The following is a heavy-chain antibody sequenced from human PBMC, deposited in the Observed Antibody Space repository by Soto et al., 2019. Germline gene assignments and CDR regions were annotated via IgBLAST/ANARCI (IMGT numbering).Heavy chain of an antibody. J-gene: IGHJ4*02. Sequence: PSQTLSLTCAVSGGNISSGGYSWSWIRQPPGKGLEWIGYIYHSGSTYYNPSLKSRVTISVDRSKNQFSLKLSSVTAADTAVYYCAREAARRDFDYWGQGTLVTVS. CDR3: AREAARRDFDY. D-gene: IGHD6-6*01. CDR2: IYHSGST. CDR1: GGNISSGGYS. V-gene: IGHV4-30-2*01.